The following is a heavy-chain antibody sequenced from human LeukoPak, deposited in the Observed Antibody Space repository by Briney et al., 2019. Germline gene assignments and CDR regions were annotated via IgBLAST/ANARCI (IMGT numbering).Heavy chain of an antibody. J-gene: IGHJ5*02. CDR1: GYTFTGYY. D-gene: IGHD6-13*01. CDR2: IDPNSGGT. CDR3: ARDISLRIAAAGGRWFDP. V-gene: IGHV1-2*02. Sequence: ASVTVSFKASGYTFTGYYMHWVRQAPGQGLEWMGWIDPNSGGTNYAQKFQGRVTMTRDTSISTAYMELSRLRSDDTAVYYCARDISLRIAAAGGRWFDPWGQGTLVTVSS.